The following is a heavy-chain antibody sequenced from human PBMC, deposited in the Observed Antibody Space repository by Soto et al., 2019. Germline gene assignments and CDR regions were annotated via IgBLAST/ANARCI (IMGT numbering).Heavy chain of an antibody. J-gene: IGHJ4*02. CDR3: ARSPHLLYYYGSGSNPYFDY. CDR1: GFTVSSNY. CDR2: IYSGGST. Sequence: GGSLRLSCAASGFTVSSNYMSWVRQAPGKGLEWVSVIYSGGSTYYADSVKGRFTISRDNSENTLYLQMNSLRAEDTAVYYCARSPHLLYYYGSGSNPYFDYWGQGTLVPVSS. D-gene: IGHD3-10*01. V-gene: IGHV3-53*01.